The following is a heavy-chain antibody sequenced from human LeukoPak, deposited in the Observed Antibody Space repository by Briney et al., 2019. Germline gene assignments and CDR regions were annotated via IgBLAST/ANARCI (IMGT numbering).Heavy chain of an antibody. CDR2: IKQDGSEE. D-gene: IGHD3-10*01. CDR3: AGSSGFIPYH. V-gene: IGHV3-7*01. Sequence: GGSLRLSCIGSGFTFSNFWMNWVRQAPGKGLEWVAIIKQDGSEEYYVDSVKGRFIISRGNAKNSLSLQMNSLRVEDSAVYFCAGSSGFIPYHWGQGTLVTVSS. CDR1: GFTFSNFW. J-gene: IGHJ1*01.